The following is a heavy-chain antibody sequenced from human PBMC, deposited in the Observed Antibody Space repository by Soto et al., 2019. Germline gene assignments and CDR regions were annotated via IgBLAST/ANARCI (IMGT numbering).Heavy chain of an antibody. D-gene: IGHD3-10*01. CDR2: IYYSGST. CDR1: GGSISSGGYY. CDR3: ARAGPIVRGVPHGWFDP. V-gene: IGHV4-31*03. J-gene: IGHJ5*02. Sequence: QVQLQESGPGLVKPSQTLSLTCTVSGGSISSGGYYWSWIRQHPGKGLEWIGYIYYSGSTYYNPSLKSRVTISVDTSKNQFFLKLSSVTAADTAVYYCARAGPIVRGVPHGWFDPWGQGTLVTVSS.